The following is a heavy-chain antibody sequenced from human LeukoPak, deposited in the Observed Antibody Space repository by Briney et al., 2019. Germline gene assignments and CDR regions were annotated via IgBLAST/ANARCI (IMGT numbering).Heavy chain of an antibody. V-gene: IGHV3-48*01. CDR3: AKQGAGIRD. D-gene: IGHD6-19*01. CDR2: ISGSSSTI. Sequence: GGSLRLSCAASGFTFSSYSMNWVRQAPGKGLEWISYISGSSSTIYYADSVKGRFTISRDNAKNSLYLQMNSLRAEDTAVYYCAKQGAGIRDWGQGTLVTVSS. CDR1: GFTFSSYS. J-gene: IGHJ4*02.